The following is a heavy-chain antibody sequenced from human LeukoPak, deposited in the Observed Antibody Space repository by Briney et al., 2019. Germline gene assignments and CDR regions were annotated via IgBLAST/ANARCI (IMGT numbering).Heavy chain of an antibody. CDR3: ARDSGSWYRNPFDY. V-gene: IGHV4-34*01. CDR1: GGSFSGYY. J-gene: IGHJ4*02. D-gene: IGHD6-13*01. CDR2: INHSGST. Sequence: SETLSLTCAVYGGSFSGYYWSWIRQPPGKGLEWIGEINHSGSTNYNPSLKSRVTISVDTSKNQFSLKLSSVTAADTAVYYCARDSGSWYRNPFDYWGQGTLVTVSS.